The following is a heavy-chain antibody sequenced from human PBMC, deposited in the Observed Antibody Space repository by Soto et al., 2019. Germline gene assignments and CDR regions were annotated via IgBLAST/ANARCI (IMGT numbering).Heavy chain of an antibody. CDR3: ARHVRRGTTRDNWFDP. CDR1: GYSFTSYW. CDR2: IYPGDSDT. D-gene: IGHD1-7*01. V-gene: IGHV5-51*01. Sequence: GESLKISCKGSGYSFTSYWIGWVRQMPGKGLEWMGIIYPGDSDTSYSPSFQGQVTISADKSISTAYLQWSSLKASDTAMYYCARHVRRGTTRDNWFDPWRQGTLVTVSS. J-gene: IGHJ5*02.